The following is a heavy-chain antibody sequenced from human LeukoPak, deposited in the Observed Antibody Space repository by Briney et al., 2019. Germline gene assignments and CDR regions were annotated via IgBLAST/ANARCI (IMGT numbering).Heavy chain of an antibody. CDR2: IYPGDSDT. CDR3: ARHLTMITVPRDAFDI. Sequence: GESLKISCKTSGYSFTSYWIGWVRQMPGKGLEWMGVIYPGDSDTRYSPSFQGQVTNSADKSLSTAYLQWSGLKASDTAMYYCARHLTMITVPRDAFDIWGQGTMVTVSS. CDR1: GYSFTSYW. D-gene: IGHD3-16*01. V-gene: IGHV5-51*01. J-gene: IGHJ3*02.